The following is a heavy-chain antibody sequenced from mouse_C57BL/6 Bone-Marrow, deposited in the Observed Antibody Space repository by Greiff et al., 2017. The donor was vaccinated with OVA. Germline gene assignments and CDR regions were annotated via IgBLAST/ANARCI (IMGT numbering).Heavy chain of an antibody. CDR3: AREATVVAPPYYYAMDY. Sequence: VKLMESGAELARPGASVKLSCKASGYTFTSYGISWVKQRTGQGLEWIGEIYPRSGNTYYNEKFKGKATLTADKSSSTAYMELRSLTSEDSAVYFCAREATVVAPPYYYAMDYWGQGTSVTVSS. J-gene: IGHJ4*01. V-gene: IGHV1-81*01. D-gene: IGHD1-1*01. CDR2: IYPRSGNT. CDR1: GYTFTSYG.